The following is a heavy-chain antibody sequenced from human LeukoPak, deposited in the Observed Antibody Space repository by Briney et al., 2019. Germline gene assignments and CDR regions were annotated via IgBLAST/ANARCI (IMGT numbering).Heavy chain of an antibody. V-gene: IGHV3-48*02. CDR1: GFTFSNYP. D-gene: IGHD7-27*01. J-gene: IGHJ4*02. Sequence: GGALRLSCAASGFTFSNYPMNWVRQAPGKGLEWVSHIRDSGGSIYYADSVKGRFTISRDNAKHSLHLQMNSLRDEDTAVYYCARDENWAFDHWGQGILVTVSS. CDR2: IRDSGGSI. CDR3: ARDENWAFDH.